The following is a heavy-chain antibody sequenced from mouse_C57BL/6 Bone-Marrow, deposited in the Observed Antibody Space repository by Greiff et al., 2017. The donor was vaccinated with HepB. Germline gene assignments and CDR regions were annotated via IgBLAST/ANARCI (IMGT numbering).Heavy chain of an antibody. Sequence: QVQLQQPGTELVKPGASVKLSCKASGYTFTSYWMHWVKQRPGQGLEWIGNINPSNGGTNYNEKFKSKATLTVDKSSSTAYMQISSLTSEDSAVYYCASERGYYYGSSGDWYFDVWGTGTTVTVSS. D-gene: IGHD1-1*01. CDR3: ASERGYYYGSSGDWYFDV. CDR1: GYTFTSYW. CDR2: INPSNGGT. J-gene: IGHJ1*03. V-gene: IGHV1-53*01.